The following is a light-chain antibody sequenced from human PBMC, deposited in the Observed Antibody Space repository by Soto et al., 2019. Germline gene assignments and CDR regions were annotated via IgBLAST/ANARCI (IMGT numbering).Light chain of an antibody. CDR2: AAS. CDR3: QHGYSTTLT. Sequence: IQMTQATSSLSASIGDRVTITCRASQSISTYLHWYQQKPGKAPNLLIYAASTLQSGVPSRFSGSGSGTDCTLTISSLKNEDFSTYFCQHGYSTTLTFGGGTKVDIK. V-gene: IGKV1-39*01. CDR1: QSISTY. J-gene: IGKJ4*01.